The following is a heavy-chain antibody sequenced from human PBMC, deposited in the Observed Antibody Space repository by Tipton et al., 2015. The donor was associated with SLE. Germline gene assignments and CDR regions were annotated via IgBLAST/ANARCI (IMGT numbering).Heavy chain of an antibody. Sequence: GLVKPSETLSLTCTVSGASISTYYWSWIRQPPGKGLEWIGDVFHSGSTNYNPSLKSRLTISVETSKNQFSLRLSSVTAADTAVYYCASECGITNCLTGAFDIWGQGTVVTVSS. CDR2: VFHSGST. V-gene: IGHV4-59*01. D-gene: IGHD2-2*01. CDR1: GASISTYY. CDR3: ASECGITNCLTGAFDI. J-gene: IGHJ3*02.